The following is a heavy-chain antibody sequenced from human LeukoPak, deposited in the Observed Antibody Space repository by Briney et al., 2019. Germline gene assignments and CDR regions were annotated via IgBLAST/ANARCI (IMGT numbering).Heavy chain of an antibody. D-gene: IGHD5-24*01. CDR1: GFTFSRYW. V-gene: IGHV3-7*01. CDR3: ARDQGDGYNLGKLYYFDY. Sequence: GGSLRLSCAASGFTFSRYWMTWVRQAPGKGLEWVANIKQDGSEKYHLDSVKGRFTISRDNAKNSMYLQMNSLRAEDTAVYYCARDQGDGYNLGKLYYFDYWGQGTLVTVSS. J-gene: IGHJ4*02. CDR2: IKQDGSEK.